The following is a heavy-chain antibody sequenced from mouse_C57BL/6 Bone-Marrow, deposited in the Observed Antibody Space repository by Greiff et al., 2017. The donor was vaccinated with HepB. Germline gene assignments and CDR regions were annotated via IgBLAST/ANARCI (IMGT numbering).Heavy chain of an antibody. V-gene: IGHV8-5*01. CDR3: AHFITTVVAGYAMDY. J-gene: IGHJ4*01. CDR1: GFSLSTSNMG. Sequence: QVTLKVSGPGILQPSQTLSLTCSFSGFSLSTSNMGIGWIRQPSGKGLEWLAHIWWNDDKYYNPSLKSRLTISKDTSNNHVFLKITSVDTADTATYYCAHFITTVVAGYAMDYWGQGTSVTVSS. CDR2: IWWNDDK. D-gene: IGHD1-1*01.